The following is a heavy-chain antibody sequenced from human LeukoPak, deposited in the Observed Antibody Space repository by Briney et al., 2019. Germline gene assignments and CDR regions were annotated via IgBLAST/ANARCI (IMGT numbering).Heavy chain of an antibody. D-gene: IGHD3-10*01. CDR1: GGSFSGYY. Sequence: SETLSLTCAVYGGSFSGYYWSWIRQPPEKGLEWIGEINHLGSTNYNPSLKSQVTISVDTSKKQFSLNLTSVTAADTAVYYCARLPYGSGYWLHREGRDVWGKGTTVTISS. J-gene: IGHJ6*04. CDR3: ARLPYGSGYWLHREGRDV. CDR2: INHLGST. V-gene: IGHV4-34*01.